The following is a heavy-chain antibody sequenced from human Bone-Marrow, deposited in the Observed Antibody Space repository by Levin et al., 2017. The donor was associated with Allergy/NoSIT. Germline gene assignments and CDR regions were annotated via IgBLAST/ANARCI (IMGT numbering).Heavy chain of an antibody. J-gene: IGHJ2*01. CDR3: ARVRGGTSWVNYWYFDV. CDR1: GFPFNNYW. V-gene: IGHV3-7*01. CDR2: IEHHGSEK. D-gene: IGHD3-10*01. Sequence: PGGSLRLSCAASGFPFNNYWMSWVRQAPGKGLEWVANIEHHGSEKYYVDSVKGRFSISRDNANNSLYLQINTLRDEDTAVDYCARVRGGTSWVNYWYFDVWGRGTLVTVSS.